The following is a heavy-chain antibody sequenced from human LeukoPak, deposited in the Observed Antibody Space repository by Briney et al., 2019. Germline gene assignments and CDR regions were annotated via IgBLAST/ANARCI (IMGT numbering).Heavy chain of an antibody. CDR2: IYYSGSTSYYSGST. CDR3: ARVSQFYDFWSGSGDPGYMDV. D-gene: IGHD3-3*01. Sequence: PSETLSLTCTVSGGSISSSNSYWGWIRQPPGKGLEWIGSIYYSGSTSYYSGSTYYNPSLKSRVTISVDTSKNQFSLKLSSVTAADTAVYYCARVSQFYDFWSGSGDPGYMDVWGKGTTVTVSS. CDR1: GGSISSSNSY. J-gene: IGHJ6*03. V-gene: IGHV4-39*07.